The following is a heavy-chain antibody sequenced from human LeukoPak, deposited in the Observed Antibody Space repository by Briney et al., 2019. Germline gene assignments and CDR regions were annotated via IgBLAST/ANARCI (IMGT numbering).Heavy chain of an antibody. Sequence: GGSLRLSCAASGFAFSSYAMSWVRQAPGKGLEWVSSVSDSGGNTYYAASVKGRFTISRDNSKSTLYLQMNSLRAEDTAVYYCAKDPDYDVLTGTSFDYWGQGALVTVSS. CDR1: GFAFSSYA. CDR2: VSDSGGNT. CDR3: AKDPDYDVLTGTSFDY. V-gene: IGHV3-23*01. J-gene: IGHJ4*02. D-gene: IGHD3-9*01.